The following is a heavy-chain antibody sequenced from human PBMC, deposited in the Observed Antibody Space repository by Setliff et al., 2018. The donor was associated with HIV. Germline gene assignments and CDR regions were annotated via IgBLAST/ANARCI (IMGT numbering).Heavy chain of an antibody. V-gene: IGHV3-66*01. D-gene: IGHD3-3*01. Sequence: GGSLRLSCAASGFTVYSYYMSWVRQAPGKGLEWVSVIYSDGNTYYADSVKGRFTFSRDNSKSTVYLQMNSLRAEDTAFYSCARVSISFGVIIRYYFDYWGQGTLVTV. CDR3: ARVSISFGVIIRYYFDY. J-gene: IGHJ4*02. CDR1: GFTVYSYY. CDR2: IYSDGNT.